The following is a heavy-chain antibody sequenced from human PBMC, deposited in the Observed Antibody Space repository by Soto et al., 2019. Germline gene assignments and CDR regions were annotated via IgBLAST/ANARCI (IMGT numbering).Heavy chain of an antibody. CDR2: IKQDGSEK. V-gene: IGHV3-7*01. Sequence: GGSLRLSCAASGFTFSSYWMSWVRQAPGKGLEWVANIKQDGSEKYYVDSVKGRFTISRDNAKNSLYLQMNSLRAEDTAVYYCARGGIAARRPRQYYFDYWGQGTLGTVSS. D-gene: IGHD6-6*01. CDR1: GFTFSSYW. J-gene: IGHJ4*02. CDR3: ARGGIAARRPRQYYFDY.